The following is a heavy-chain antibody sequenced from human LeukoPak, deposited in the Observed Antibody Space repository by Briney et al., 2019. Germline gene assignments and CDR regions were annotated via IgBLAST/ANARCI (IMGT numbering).Heavy chain of an antibody. CDR1: GGSFSGYY. Sequence: SETLSLTCAVYGGSFSGYYWSWIRQPPGKGLEWIGEINHSGSTNYNPSLKSRVTISVDKSKNQFSLKLSSVTAADTAVYYCAGGDTAMFDYWGQGTLVTVSS. CDR3: AGGDTAMFDY. D-gene: IGHD5-18*01. CDR2: INHSGST. V-gene: IGHV4-34*01. J-gene: IGHJ4*02.